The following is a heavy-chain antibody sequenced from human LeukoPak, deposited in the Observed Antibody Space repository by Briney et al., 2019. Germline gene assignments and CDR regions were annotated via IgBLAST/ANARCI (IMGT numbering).Heavy chain of an antibody. D-gene: IGHD2-15*01. CDR1: GGSISSYY. CDR3: ARAPPVVVVAATPTSYWYFDL. J-gene: IGHJ2*01. Sequence: PSETLSLTCTVSGGSISSYYWSWIRQPPGKGLEWIGYIYYSGSTNHSPSLKSRVTISVDTSKNQFSLKLSSVTAADTAVYYCARAPPVVVVAATPTSYWYFDLWGRGTLVTVSS. V-gene: IGHV4-59*01. CDR2: IYYSGST.